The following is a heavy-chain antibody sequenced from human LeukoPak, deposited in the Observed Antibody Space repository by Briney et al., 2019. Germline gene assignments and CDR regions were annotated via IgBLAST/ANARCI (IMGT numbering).Heavy chain of an antibody. CDR2: ISASGGGT. Sequence: PGGSLRLSCAASGFTFTTYPMSWVRQAPGKGLEWVSAISASGGGTYYVDSVKGRFTISRDNSRSTVFLQMNSLRAEDTAVYYCAKPPHCPKDVCRYFDYWGQGILVTVSS. V-gene: IGHV3-23*01. CDR1: GFTFTTYP. D-gene: IGHD2-8*01. J-gene: IGHJ4*02. CDR3: AKPPHCPKDVCRYFDY.